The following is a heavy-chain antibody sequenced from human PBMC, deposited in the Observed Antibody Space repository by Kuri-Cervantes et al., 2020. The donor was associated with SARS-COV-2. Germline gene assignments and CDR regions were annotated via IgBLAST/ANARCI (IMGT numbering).Heavy chain of an antibody. J-gene: IGHJ6*02. CDR2: MNPNSGNT. V-gene: IGHV1-8*01. D-gene: IGHD4-17*01. Sequence: ASLKISCKASGYTFTSYHSNWVRQATGQGLEWMGWMNPNSGNTDYEQKSQGRVTMTRNTSINTVYMELSSLISEDTAVYYCARPTVTHYYYYGMDVWGQGTTVTVSS. CDR1: GYTFTSYH. CDR3: ARPTVTHYYYYGMDV.